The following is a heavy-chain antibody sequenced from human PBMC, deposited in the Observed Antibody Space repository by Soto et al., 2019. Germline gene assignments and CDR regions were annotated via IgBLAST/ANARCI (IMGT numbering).Heavy chain of an antibody. Sequence: QVQLVESGGGVVQPGRSLRLSCAASGFTFSSYGMHWVRQAPGKGLEWVAVIWYDGSNKYHADSVKGRFTISRDNSNNTLYLQMNSLRAEDTSVYYCAREGSVVVTSGGPLDSWGQGTLVTVSS. CDR3: AREGSVVVTSGGPLDS. V-gene: IGHV3-33*01. D-gene: IGHD2-21*02. CDR1: GFTFSSYG. CDR2: IWYDGSNK. J-gene: IGHJ4*02.